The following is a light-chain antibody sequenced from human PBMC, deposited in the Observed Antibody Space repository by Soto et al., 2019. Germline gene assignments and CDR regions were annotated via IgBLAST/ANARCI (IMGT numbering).Light chain of an antibody. Sequence: EIVLTQSPGTLSLSPGERATLSCRASQSVDRYLAWYQQKPGQAPRLLIYGASTRDTGIPDRFSGSGSGTDFTLTISRLEPEDFAVYYCQQYGSSPSTFGQGTKVDIK. J-gene: IGKJ1*01. CDR1: QSVDRY. CDR2: GAS. CDR3: QQYGSSPST. V-gene: IGKV3-20*01.